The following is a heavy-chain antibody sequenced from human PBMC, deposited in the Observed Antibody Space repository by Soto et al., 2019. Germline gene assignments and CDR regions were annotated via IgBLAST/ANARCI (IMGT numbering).Heavy chain of an antibody. CDR1: GFTFSSYA. J-gene: IGHJ6*02. CDR2: ISGSGGSA. Sequence: LSCAASGFTFSSYAMSWVRQAPGKGLEWVSAISGSGGSAYYADSVKGRFTISRDNSKNTLYLQMNSLRAEDTAVYYCAKDPPLCPDCYYYYGMDVWGQGTTVTVSS. CDR3: AKDPPLCPDCYYYYGMDV. V-gene: IGHV3-23*01. D-gene: IGHD2-2*01.